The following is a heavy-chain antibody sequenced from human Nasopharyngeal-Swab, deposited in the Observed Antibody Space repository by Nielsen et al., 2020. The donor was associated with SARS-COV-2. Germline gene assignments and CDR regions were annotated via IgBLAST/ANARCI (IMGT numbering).Heavy chain of an antibody. V-gene: IGHV1-69*06. CDR2: IIPIFGTA. CDR3: ARSYYGSGRFDY. CDR1: GGTFSGYA. J-gene: IGHJ4*02. D-gene: IGHD3-10*01. Sequence: SVKVSCKASGGTFSGYAISWVRQAPGQGLEWMGGIIPIFGTANYAQKFQGRVTITADKSTSTAYMELSSLRSEDTAVYYCARSYYGSGRFDYWGQGTPVTVSS.